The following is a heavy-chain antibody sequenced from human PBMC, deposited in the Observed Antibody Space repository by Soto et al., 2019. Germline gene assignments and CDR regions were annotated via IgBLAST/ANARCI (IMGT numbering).Heavy chain of an antibody. CDR1: GGSFSGYY. V-gene: IGHV4-34*01. CDR2: INHSGSP. J-gene: IGHJ4*02. Sequence: SETLSLTCSVYGGSFSGYYWSWSRQPAGKGLEWIGEINHSGSPNYNPSLKSRVTISVDTSKNQFSLKLSSATAADTAVYYCARYAYCSGGICSFEYWGQGTLVNVSS. D-gene: IGHD2-15*01. CDR3: ARYAYCSGGICSFEY.